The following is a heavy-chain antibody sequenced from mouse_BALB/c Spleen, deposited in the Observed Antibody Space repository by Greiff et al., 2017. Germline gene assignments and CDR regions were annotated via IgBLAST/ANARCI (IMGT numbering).Heavy chain of an antibody. CDR2: IWGGGST. Sequence: VQLVESGPGLVAPSQSLSITCTVSGFSLSRYSVHWVRQPPGKGLEWLGMIWGGGSTDYNSALKSRLSISKDNSKSQVFLKMNSLQTDDTAMYYCASPITTATTWYFDVWGAGTTVTVSS. CDR1: GFSLSRYS. J-gene: IGHJ1*01. CDR3: ASPITTATTWYFDV. D-gene: IGHD1-2*01. V-gene: IGHV2-6-4*01.